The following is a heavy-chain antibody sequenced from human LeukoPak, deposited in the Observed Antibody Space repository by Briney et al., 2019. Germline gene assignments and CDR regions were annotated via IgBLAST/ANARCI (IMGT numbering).Heavy chain of an antibody. Sequence: GGSLRLSCVASGFTFSDYFMTWIRQPPGKPLECVSYISTIDGIIYYADSVKDRFTISRGNAKSSLFLQMNNLRAEDTAVHYCAKASWGMDVWGQGSSVIVS. CDR3: AKASWGMDV. V-gene: IGHV3-11*01. CDR1: GFTFSDYF. CDR2: ISTIDGII. J-gene: IGHJ6*02.